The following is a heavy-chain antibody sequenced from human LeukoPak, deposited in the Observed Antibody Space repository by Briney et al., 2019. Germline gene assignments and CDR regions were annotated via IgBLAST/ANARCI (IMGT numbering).Heavy chain of an antibody. V-gene: IGHV3-21*01. CDR1: GFTFSRYS. CDR3: ARDPLYCSSTSCYVSSYFDY. D-gene: IGHD2-2*01. CDR2: ISSSRSYI. J-gene: IGHJ4*02. Sequence: GGSLRLSCAASGFTFSRYSMNWVRQAPGKGLEWVSSISSSRSYIYYADSVKGRFTISRDNAKNSLYLQMNSLRAEDTAVYYCARDPLYCSSTSCYVSSYFDYWGQGTLVTVSS.